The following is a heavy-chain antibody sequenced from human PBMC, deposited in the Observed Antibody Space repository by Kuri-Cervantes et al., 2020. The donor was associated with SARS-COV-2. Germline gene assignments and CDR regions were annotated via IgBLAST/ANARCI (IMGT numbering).Heavy chain of an antibody. CDR3: ARKRISRTVTTGGNWFDP. J-gene: IGHJ5*02. CDR2: ISYDGSNK. Sequence: GGSLRLSCAASGFTFSSYGMHWVRQAPGKGLEWVAVISYDGSNKYYADSVKGRFTISRDNSKNTLYLQMNSLRAEDTAVYYCARKRISRTVTTGGNWFDPWGQGTLVTVSS. V-gene: IGHV3-30*03. CDR1: GFTFSSYG. D-gene: IGHD4-11*01.